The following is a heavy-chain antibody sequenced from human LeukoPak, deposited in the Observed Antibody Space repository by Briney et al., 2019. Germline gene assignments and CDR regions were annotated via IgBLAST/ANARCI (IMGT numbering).Heavy chain of an antibody. CDR2: INPNSGGT. CDR1: GYTFTGYY. V-gene: IGHV1-2*06. Sequence: ASVKVSCKASGYTFTGYYMHWVRQAPGQGLEWMGRINPNSGGTKYAQKFQGGVTMTRDTSISTAYMELSRLRSDDTAVYYCAAYDSSGYYYDYWGQGTLVTVSS. CDR3: AAYDSSGYYYDY. D-gene: IGHD3-22*01. J-gene: IGHJ4*02.